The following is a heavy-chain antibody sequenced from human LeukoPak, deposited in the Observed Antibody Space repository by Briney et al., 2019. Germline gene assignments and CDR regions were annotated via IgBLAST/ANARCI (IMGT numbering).Heavy chain of an antibody. Sequence: SETLSLTCTVSGGSISSYYWSWIRQPAGKGLEWIGRIYTNGSTNYNPSLKSRVTMSVDTSKNQFSLKLSSVTAADTAVYYCARDRGNYGSGSYLGYWGQGTLVTVSS. CDR3: ARDRGNYGSGSYLGY. CDR2: IYTNGST. J-gene: IGHJ4*02. V-gene: IGHV4-4*07. CDR1: GGSISSYY. D-gene: IGHD3-10*01.